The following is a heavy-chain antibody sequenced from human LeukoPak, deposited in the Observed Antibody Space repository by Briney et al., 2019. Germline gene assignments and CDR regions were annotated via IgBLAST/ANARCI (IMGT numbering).Heavy chain of an antibody. Sequence: PGGSLRLSCAASGFTFSSYAMSWVRQAPGKGLEWVSATSGSGGSTYYADSVKGRFTISRDDSKNTLYLQMNSLRAEDTAVYHCARAPTYYYGSGSYYPLDYRGQPTLVTVPS. V-gene: IGHV3-23*01. J-gene: IGHJ4*02. CDR3: ARAPTYYYGSGSYYPLDY. CDR1: GFTFSSYA. CDR2: TSGSGGST. D-gene: IGHD3-10*01.